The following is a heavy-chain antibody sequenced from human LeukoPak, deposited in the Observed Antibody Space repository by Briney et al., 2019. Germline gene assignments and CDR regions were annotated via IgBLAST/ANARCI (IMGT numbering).Heavy chain of an antibody. CDR1: GGSISSYY. J-gene: IGHJ4*02. V-gene: IGHV4-59*01. CDR3: ARVSTNSYGHDY. CDR2: IYYSGST. Sequence: SETLSLTCTVSGGSISSYYWSWIRQPPGKGLEWIGYIYYSGSTNYNPSLKSRVTITVDTSKNQFSLKLSSVTAADTAVYYCARVSTNSYGHDYWGQGTLVTVSS. D-gene: IGHD5-18*01.